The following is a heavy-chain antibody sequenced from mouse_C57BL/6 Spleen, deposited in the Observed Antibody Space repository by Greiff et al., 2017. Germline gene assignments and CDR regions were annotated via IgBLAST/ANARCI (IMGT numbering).Heavy chain of an antibody. J-gene: IGHJ2*01. D-gene: IGHD2-4*01. CDR2: ISYDGSN. Sequence: EVKVEESGPGLVKPSQSLSLTCSVTGYSITSGYYWNWIRQFPGNKLEWMGYISYDGSNNYNPSLKNRISITRDTSKNQFFLKLNSVTTEDTATYYCARCDYDFDYWGQGTTLTVSS. V-gene: IGHV3-6*01. CDR3: ARCDYDFDY. CDR1: GYSITSGYY.